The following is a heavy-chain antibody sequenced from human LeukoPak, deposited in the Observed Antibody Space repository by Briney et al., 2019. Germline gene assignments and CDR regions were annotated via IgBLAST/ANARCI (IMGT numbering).Heavy chain of an antibody. Sequence: SGGSLRLSCAASGFTFSSYAMTWVRQAPGKGLEWVSTISSSGYSTYYADSVKGRFTISRDNSKNTLYLQMNSLRAEDTAVYYCAKDQVVATINWFDPWGQGTLVTVSS. V-gene: IGHV3-23*01. J-gene: IGHJ5*02. CDR1: GFTFSSYA. CDR3: AKDQVVATINWFDP. D-gene: IGHD5-12*01. CDR2: ISSSGYST.